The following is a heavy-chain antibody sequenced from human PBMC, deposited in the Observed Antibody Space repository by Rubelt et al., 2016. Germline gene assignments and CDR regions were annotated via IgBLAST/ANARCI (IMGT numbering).Heavy chain of an antibody. J-gene: IGHJ4*02. CDR2: ISAYNGNT. Sequence: WVRQAPGQGLEWMGWISAYNGNTNYAQKLQGRVTMTTDTSTSTAYMGLRSLRSEDTAVYYCATTIAIRPYYFDYWGQGTLVTVSS. CDR3: ATTIAIRPYYFDY. V-gene: IGHV1-18*01. D-gene: IGHD6-6*01.